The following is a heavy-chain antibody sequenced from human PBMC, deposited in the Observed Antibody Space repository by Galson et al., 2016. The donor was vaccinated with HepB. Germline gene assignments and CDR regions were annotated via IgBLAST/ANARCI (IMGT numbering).Heavy chain of an antibody. CDR2: ISRSGDST. CDR1: GFTFRNYG. CDR3: VQGSTAPAV. J-gene: IGHJ6*04. V-gene: IGHV3-23*01. Sequence: SLRLSCAASGFTFRNYGMTWVRQAPKKGLGVVSSISRSGDSTDYADSVKGRFTISRDNSKNTLSLQMNSLTADDTAIYYCVQGSTAPAVWGKGTTVTVSS. D-gene: IGHD1-26*01.